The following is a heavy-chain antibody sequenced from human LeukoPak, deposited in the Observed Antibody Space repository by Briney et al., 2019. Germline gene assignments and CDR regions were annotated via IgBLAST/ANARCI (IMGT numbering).Heavy chain of an antibody. CDR1: GFTVSSNY. J-gene: IGHJ4*02. D-gene: IGHD3-16*02. Sequence: QAGGSLRLSCAASGFTVSSNYMSWVRQAPGEGLEWVSVIYSGGSTYYADSVKGRFTISRDNSKNTLYLQMNSLRAEDTAVYYCARVGAAPNYVWGSYRYFLQPPDYWGQGTLVTVSS. CDR3: ARVGAAPNYVWGSYRYFLQPPDY. CDR2: IYSGGST. V-gene: IGHV3-53*01.